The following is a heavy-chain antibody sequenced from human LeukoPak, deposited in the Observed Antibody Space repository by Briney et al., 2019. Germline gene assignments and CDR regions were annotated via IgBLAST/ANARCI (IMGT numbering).Heavy chain of an antibody. V-gene: IGHV3-21*01. Sequence: GGSLRLSCAASGFTFNDYTMTWVRQAPGKGLEWVSSITGDCNYIFYADSVKGRFTISRDNAQNSLFLKLNSLRGEDTAVYYCARERNFYYFDYWGQGALVTVSS. CDR1: GFTFNDYT. CDR2: ITGDCNYI. CDR3: ARERNFYYFDY. J-gene: IGHJ4*02. D-gene: IGHD3-3*01.